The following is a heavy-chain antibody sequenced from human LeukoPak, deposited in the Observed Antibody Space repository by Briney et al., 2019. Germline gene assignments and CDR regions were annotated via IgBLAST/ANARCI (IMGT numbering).Heavy chain of an antibody. V-gene: IGHV3-66*01. CDR3: ARGTKVVTGIATVKGSRPEPSWYFDY. CDR2: IYSGGST. CDR1: GFTVSSNY. J-gene: IGHJ4*02. D-gene: IGHD2-21*02. Sequence: GGSLRLSCAASGFTVSSNYMSWVRQAPGKGLEWVSVIYSGGSTYYADSVKGRFTISRDNSKNTLYLQMNSLRAEDTAVYYCARGTKVVTGIATVKGSRPEPSWYFDYWGQGTLVTVSS.